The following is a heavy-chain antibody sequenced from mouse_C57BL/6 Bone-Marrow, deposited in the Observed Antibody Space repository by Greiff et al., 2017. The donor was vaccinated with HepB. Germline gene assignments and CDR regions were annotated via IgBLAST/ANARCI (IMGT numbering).Heavy chain of an antibody. D-gene: IGHD2-3*01. V-gene: IGHV10-1*01. CDR2: IRSKSNNYAT. CDR1: GFSFNTYA. J-gene: IGHJ2*01. CDR3: VRGGAYDGLGTFDY. Sequence: EVKVVESGGGLVQPKGSLKLSCAASGFSFNTYAMNWVRQAPGKGLEWVARIRSKSNNYATYYADSVKDRFTISRDDSESMLYLQMNNLKTEDTAMYYCVRGGAYDGLGTFDYWGQGTTLTVSS.